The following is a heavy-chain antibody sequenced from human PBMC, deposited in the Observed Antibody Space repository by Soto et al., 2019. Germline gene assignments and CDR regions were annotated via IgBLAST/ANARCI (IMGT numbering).Heavy chain of an antibody. D-gene: IGHD1-26*01. V-gene: IGHV1-3*04. Sequence: QVQLVQSGAEVKKPGASLKVSCKASGYTFTSYALHWVRQAPGQRPECMGRINTGNGNTKYSQHFQGTVTITRDTSASTAYMELSSLRSEDTAVYYCARVGDSGYYDYWGQGTLVTVSS. J-gene: IGHJ4*02. CDR3: ARVGDSGYYDY. CDR2: INTGNGNT. CDR1: GYTFTSYA.